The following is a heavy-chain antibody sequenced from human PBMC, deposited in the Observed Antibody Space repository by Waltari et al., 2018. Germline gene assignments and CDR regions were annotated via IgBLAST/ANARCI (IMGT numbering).Heavy chain of an antibody. V-gene: IGHV3-7*01. D-gene: IGHD2-21*02. CDR2: IKPDGSEP. CDR3: ARYVLLQDGHYFDS. J-gene: IGHJ4*02. Sequence: EVQLVESGGGLVQSGGSLPLSCSASGFIFSSFWIGRGLKAPGKGLEWVANIKPDGSEPNYLGSLKGRFTISTDNAKDSVLLHVSSLRAEDTAVYYCARYVLLQDGHYFDSWGQGTLVTVSS. CDR1: GFIFSSFW.